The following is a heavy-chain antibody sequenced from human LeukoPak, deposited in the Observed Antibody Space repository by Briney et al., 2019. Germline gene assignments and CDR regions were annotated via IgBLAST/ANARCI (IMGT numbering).Heavy chain of an antibody. CDR1: GFTFSSYA. Sequence: PGGSLRLSCAASGFTFSSYAMRWVRQAPGKGLEWVAYFAGSDTTKYYADSVRGRFTISRDNAKKSLYLQMNSLRAEDTALYYCTTLGYHLDSWGQGTLVTVSS. CDR3: TTLGYHLDS. V-gene: IGHV3-48*03. D-gene: IGHD3-22*01. J-gene: IGHJ4*02. CDR2: FAGSDTTK.